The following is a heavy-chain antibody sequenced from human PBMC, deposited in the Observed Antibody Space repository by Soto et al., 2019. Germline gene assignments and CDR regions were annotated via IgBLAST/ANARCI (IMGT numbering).Heavy chain of an antibody. CDR1: SSSSYY. J-gene: IGHJ5*01. CDR2: ITSSGSTI. Sequence: SSSSYYWGWIRQAPGKGLEWVSYITSSGSTIYYADSVKGRFTISRDNAKNSLYLQMNSLRAEDTAMYYCARLIGNSWLDSWGQGTLVTVSS. CDR3: ARLIGNSWLDS. D-gene: IGHD2-8*01. V-gene: IGHV3-11*01.